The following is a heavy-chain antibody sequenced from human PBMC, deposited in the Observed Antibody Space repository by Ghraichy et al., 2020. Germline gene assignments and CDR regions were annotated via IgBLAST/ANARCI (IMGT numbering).Heavy chain of an antibody. CDR1: GFTFDDYA. CDR2: ISWDGGST. Sequence: GESLNISCAASGFTFDDYAMHWVRQAPGKGLEWVSLISWDGGSTYYADSVKGRFTISRDNSKNSLYLQMNSLRTEDTALYYCAKDIGDTAMVDHGWPVDYWGQGTLVTVSS. CDR3: AKDIGDTAMVDHGWPVDY. V-gene: IGHV3-43*02. D-gene: IGHD5-18*01. J-gene: IGHJ4*02.